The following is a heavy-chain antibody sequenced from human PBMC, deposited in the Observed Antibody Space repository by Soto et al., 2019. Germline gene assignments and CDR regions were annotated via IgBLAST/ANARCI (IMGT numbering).Heavy chain of an antibody. CDR1: GFTFSSYA. V-gene: IGHV3-30-3*01. Sequence: GGSLRLSCAASGFTFSSYAMHWVRQAPGKGLEWVAVISYDGSNKYYADSVKGRFTISRDNSKNTLYLQMNSLRAEDTAVYYCARQDTAMVKGPFDYWGQGTLVTVSS. J-gene: IGHJ4*02. CDR3: ARQDTAMVKGPFDY. CDR2: ISYDGSNK. D-gene: IGHD5-18*01.